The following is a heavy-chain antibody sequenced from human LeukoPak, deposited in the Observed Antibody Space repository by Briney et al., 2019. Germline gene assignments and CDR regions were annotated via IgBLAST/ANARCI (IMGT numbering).Heavy chain of an antibody. CDR3: ARDGGYYDFWSGSAYYYGMDV. V-gene: IGHV4-59*01. CDR1: GGSISSYY. D-gene: IGHD3-3*01. J-gene: IGHJ6*02. Sequence: SETLSLTCTVSGGSISSYYWSWIRQPPGKGLEWIGYMYYSGSTNYNPSLKSRVTISVDTSKNQFSLKLSSVTAADTAVYYCARDGGYYDFWSGSAYYYGMDVWGQGTTVTVSS. CDR2: MYYSGST.